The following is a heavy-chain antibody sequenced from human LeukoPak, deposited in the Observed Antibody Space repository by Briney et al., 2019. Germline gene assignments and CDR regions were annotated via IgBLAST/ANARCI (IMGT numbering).Heavy chain of an antibody. J-gene: IGHJ3*02. CDR2: INDSGSS. D-gene: IGHD4-17*01. Sequence: SETLSLTCAVYGGSFSGYYWIWIRQSPGKGLEWIGDINDSGSSNYHPSLKSRVTISLNTSKTQFSLKLTSVTSADTAVYFCARYVPDYGDYSGGFDIWGQGTMVTVSS. CDR1: GGSFSGYY. CDR3: ARYVPDYGDYSGGFDI. V-gene: IGHV4-34*01.